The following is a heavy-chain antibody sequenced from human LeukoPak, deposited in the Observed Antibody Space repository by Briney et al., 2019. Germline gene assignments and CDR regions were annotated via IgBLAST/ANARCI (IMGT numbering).Heavy chain of an antibody. V-gene: IGHV3-69-1*01. CDR2: ISSSSYI. D-gene: IGHD1-14*01. Sequence: GGSLRLSCAASGFTVSSNYMSWVRQAPGKGLEWVSSISSSSYIYYADSVKGRFTISRDNAKNSLYLQMNSLRAEDTAVYYCARDMAPERAWGPFDYWGQGTLVTVSS. CDR3: ARDMAPERAWGPFDY. CDR1: GFTVSSNY. J-gene: IGHJ4*02.